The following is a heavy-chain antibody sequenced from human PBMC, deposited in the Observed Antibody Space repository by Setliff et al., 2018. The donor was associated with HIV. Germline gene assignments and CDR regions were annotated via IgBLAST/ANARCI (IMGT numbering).Heavy chain of an antibody. CDR2: ISGSGGST. D-gene: IGHD6-19*01. V-gene: IGHV3-23*01. CDR3: ARAKSSFTSAWYRDHDAFNI. J-gene: IGHJ3*02. Sequence: GGSLRLSCAASGFTFSSYAMSWVRQAPGKGLEWVSAISGSGGSTYYADSVKGRFTISRDNSKNTLFLQMNSLRPEDTAVYYCARAKSSFTSAWYRDHDAFNIWGQGTMVTVSS. CDR1: GFTFSSYA.